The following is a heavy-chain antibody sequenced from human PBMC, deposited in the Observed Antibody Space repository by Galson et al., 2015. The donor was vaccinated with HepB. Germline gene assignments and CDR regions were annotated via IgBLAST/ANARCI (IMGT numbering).Heavy chain of an antibody. V-gene: IGHV2-5*02. CDR1: GFSLSTSGVG. J-gene: IGHJ2*01. CDR3: PHRPDLLHSNTQPCPRLSDCSFADTACSWRCL. D-gene: IGHD5-18*01. Sequence: PALVKPTQTLTLTCTFSGFSLSTSGVGVGWIRQPPGKALEWLARIYWDADKRYSPSLKSRLTITKDTSKNPVVLTMTNMDPVDTATYYCPHRPDLLHSNTQPCPRLSDCSFADTACSWRCLW. CDR2: IYWDADK.